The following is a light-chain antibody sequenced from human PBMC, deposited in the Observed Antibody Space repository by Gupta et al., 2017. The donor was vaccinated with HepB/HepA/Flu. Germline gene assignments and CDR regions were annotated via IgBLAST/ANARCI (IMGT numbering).Light chain of an antibody. J-gene: IGKJ4*01. Sequence: DIQMTQSPLSLSASVGDRVTITCRASQDISKNLAWFQQKPGKAPRSLIYDVSSLQSGVPSKFSGRRSGTDFTLTISSLQPEDFATYYCQQYKSYPYTFGGGTKVEI. CDR1: QDISKN. CDR3: QQYKSYPYT. V-gene: IGKV1-16*02. CDR2: DVS.